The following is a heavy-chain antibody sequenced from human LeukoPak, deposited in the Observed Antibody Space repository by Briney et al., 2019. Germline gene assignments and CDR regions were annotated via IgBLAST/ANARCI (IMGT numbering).Heavy chain of an antibody. CDR1: GLTFSSYE. CDR3: ARPGSHLNDY. V-gene: IGHV3-48*03. CDR2: ISSSGSTI. J-gene: IGHJ4*02. Sequence: PGGSLRLSCAASGLTFSSYEMNWVRQAPGKGLEWVSYISSSGSTIYYADSVKGRFTISRDNAKNSLYLQMNSLRAEDTAVYYCARPGSHLNDYWGQGTLVTVSS. D-gene: IGHD1-26*01.